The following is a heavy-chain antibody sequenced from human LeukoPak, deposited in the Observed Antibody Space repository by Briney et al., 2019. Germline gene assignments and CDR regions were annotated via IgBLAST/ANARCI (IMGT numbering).Heavy chain of an antibody. CDR1: GDSINSLEL. Sequence: SGTLSLTCTVSGDSINSLELWSWVRQPPGKGLEWIGEMYLSGTTHSNPSVKSRVTISIDKSKNQFFLNLSSVTAADTAVYYCAGLVGRYSSGLYYYYFDYWGQGTLVTVSS. CDR2: MYLSGTT. V-gene: IGHV4-4*02. CDR3: AGLVGRYSSGLYYYYFDY. J-gene: IGHJ4*02. D-gene: IGHD3-22*01.